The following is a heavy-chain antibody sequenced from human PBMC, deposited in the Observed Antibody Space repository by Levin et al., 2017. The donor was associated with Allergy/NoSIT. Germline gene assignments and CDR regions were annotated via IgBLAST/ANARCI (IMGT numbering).Heavy chain of an antibody. D-gene: IGHD2-15*01. J-gene: IGHJ6*02. CDR3: ARVRRKRDCSGGSCYHKQINEYDYYGMDV. V-gene: IGHV1-46*01. Sequence: GESLKISCKASGYTFTSYYMHWVRQAPGQGLEWMGIINPSGGSTSYAQKFQGRVTMTRDTSTSTVYMELSSLRSEDTAVYYCARVRRKRDCSGGSCYHKQINEYDYYGMDVWGQGTTVTVSS. CDR2: INPSGGST. CDR1: GYTFTSYY.